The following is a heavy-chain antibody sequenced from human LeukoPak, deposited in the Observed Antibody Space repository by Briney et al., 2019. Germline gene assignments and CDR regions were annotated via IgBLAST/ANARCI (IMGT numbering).Heavy chain of an antibody. CDR2: IWYDGSNK. J-gene: IGHJ4*02. V-gene: IGHV3-33*08. CDR1: GFLFSSSE. D-gene: IGHD6-19*01. Sequence: GGSLRLSCTASGFLFSSSEMHWVRQAPGKGLEWVAVIWYDGSNKYYADSVKGRFTISRDNSKNTLYLQVNSLRAEDTAVYYCARYTFSSGFLYWGQGTLVTVSS. CDR3: ARYTFSSGFLY.